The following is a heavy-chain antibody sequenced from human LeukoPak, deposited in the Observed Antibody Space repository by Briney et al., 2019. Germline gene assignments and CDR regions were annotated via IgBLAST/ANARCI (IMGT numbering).Heavy chain of an antibody. CDR2: IYYSGST. V-gene: IGHV4-39*01. Sequence: SETLSLTCTVSGGSISSSSHYGGWIRQPPGKGLEWIGTIYYSGSTYYNPSLKSRVTISVDTSKNQFSLKLRSVTAADTAVYYCVHSGNFLYYFDYWGQGTLVTVSS. J-gene: IGHJ4*02. CDR3: VHSGNFLYYFDY. CDR1: GGSISSSSHY. D-gene: IGHD1-26*01.